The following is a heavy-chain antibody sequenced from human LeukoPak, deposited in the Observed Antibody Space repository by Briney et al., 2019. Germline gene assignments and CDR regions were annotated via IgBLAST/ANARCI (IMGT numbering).Heavy chain of an antibody. CDR3: AKVSGSGGTKYQPFDY. CDR2: ISGSGGST. D-gene: IGHD2-15*01. J-gene: IGHJ4*02. V-gene: IGHV3-23*01. CDR1: GFTFSSYA. Sequence: GGSLRLSCAASGFTFSSYAMSWVRQAPGKGLEWVSAISGSGGSTYYADSVKGRFTICRDNSKNTLYLQMNSLRAEDTAVYYCAKVSGSGGTKYQPFDYWGQGTLVTVSS.